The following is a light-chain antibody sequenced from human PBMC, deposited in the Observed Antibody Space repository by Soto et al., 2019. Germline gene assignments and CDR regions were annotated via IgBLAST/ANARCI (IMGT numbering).Light chain of an antibody. V-gene: IGKV3-20*01. CDR3: QHYGSSLWT. Sequence: EIVLTQSPGTLSLSPGERATLSCRASQGLSSTYLAWYQQKPGQAPRVVIYGTSSRATGIPDRFSGSGSGTDVTLTISRLEPEDFAVYYCQHYGSSLWTFGQGTKVEI. CDR2: GTS. CDR1: QGLSSTY. J-gene: IGKJ1*01.